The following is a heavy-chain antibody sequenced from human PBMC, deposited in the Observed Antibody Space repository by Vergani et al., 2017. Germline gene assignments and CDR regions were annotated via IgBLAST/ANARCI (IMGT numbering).Heavy chain of an antibody. CDR1: GFTFSSYA. J-gene: IGHJ6*02. V-gene: IGHV1-69*01. CDR2: IIPIFGTA. CDR3: ARDLGVGMDV. Sequence: QVQLVESGGGVVQPGRSLRLSCAASGFTFSSYAISWVRQAPGQGLEWMGGIIPIFGTANYAQKFQGRVTITADESTSTAYMELSSLRSEDTAVYYCARDLGVGMDVWGQGP. D-gene: IGHD3-10*01.